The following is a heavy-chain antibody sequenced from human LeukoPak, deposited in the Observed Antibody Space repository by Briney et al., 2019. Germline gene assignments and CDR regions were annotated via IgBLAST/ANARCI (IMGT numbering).Heavy chain of an antibody. CDR3: ARAGGDYVEGYYYYYMDV. CDR1: GFTFSTYS. D-gene: IGHD4-17*01. CDR2: ISSSSSYT. J-gene: IGHJ6*03. V-gene: IGHV3-21*01. Sequence: GGSLRLSCAASGFTFSTYSMNWVRQAPGMGLEWVSFISSSSSYTYYADSVKGRFTISRDNAKNSLYLQMNSLRAEDTAVYYCARAGGDYVEGYYYYYMDVWGKGTTVTISS.